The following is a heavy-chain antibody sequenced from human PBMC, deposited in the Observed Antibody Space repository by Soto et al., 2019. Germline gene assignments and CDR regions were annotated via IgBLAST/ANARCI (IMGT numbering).Heavy chain of an antibody. D-gene: IGHD2-21*02. CDR3: ARTAYRGGDCYSPTYDY. CDR2: ISSSNSYI. V-gene: IGHV3-21*01. J-gene: IGHJ4*02. Sequence: EVQLVESGGGLVKPGGSLRLSCAASGFTISSYSMNWVRQAPGKGLEWVSSISSSNSYIYYADSVKGRFTISRDNAKNSLYLQMNSLRAEDTAVYYCARTAYRGGDCYSPTYDYWGPGTLVTVSS. CDR1: GFTISSYS.